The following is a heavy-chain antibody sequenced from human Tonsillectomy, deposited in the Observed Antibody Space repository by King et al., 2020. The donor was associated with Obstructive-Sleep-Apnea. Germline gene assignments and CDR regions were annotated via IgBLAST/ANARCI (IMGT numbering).Heavy chain of an antibody. CDR2: IWFDGSKK. CDR3: ARDYIEVVVAGSKVGMDV. V-gene: IGHV3-33*01. CDR1: GFTFRSYG. J-gene: IGHJ6*02. D-gene: IGHD2-15*01. Sequence: VQLVESGGGVVQPGRSLRLSCAASGFTFRSYGMHWVRQAPGKGLEWVAVIWFDGSKKYYADSVKGRFTISRDNSQNTLYLQMNSLRVEDTAVYYCARDYIEVVVAGSKVGMDVWGQGTTVTVYS.